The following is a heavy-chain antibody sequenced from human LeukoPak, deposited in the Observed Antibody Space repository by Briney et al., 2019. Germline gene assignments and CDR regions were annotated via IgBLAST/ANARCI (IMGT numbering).Heavy chain of an antibody. CDR1: GFTFSSYA. CDR3: AKDRSLSVVVVAATYGFDY. J-gene: IGHJ4*02. D-gene: IGHD2-15*01. V-gene: IGHV3-23*01. CDR2: ISGGGGST. Sequence: PGGSLRLSCAASGFTFSSYAMSWVRQAPGKGLEWVSAISGGGGSTYYADSVKGRFTISRDNSKNTLYLQMNSLRAEDTAVYYCAKDRSLSVVVVAATYGFDYWGQGTLVTVSS.